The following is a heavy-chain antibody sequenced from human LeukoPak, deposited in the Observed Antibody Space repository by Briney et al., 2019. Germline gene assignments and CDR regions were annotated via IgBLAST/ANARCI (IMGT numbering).Heavy chain of an antibody. CDR2: IYTSGST. V-gene: IGHV4-61*02. CDR3: ARGTYYYDSSGYTWAWFDP. J-gene: IGHJ5*02. CDR1: GYSISSGYY. D-gene: IGHD3-22*01. Sequence: SETLSLTCTVSGYSISSGYYWSWIRQPAGKGLEWIGRIYTSGSTNYNPSLKSRVTISVDTSKNQFSLKLSFVTAADTAVYYCARGTYYYDSSGYTWAWFDPWGQGTLVTVSS.